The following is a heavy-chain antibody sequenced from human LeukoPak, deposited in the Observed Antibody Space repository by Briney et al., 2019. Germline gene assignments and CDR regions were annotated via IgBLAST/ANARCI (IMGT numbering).Heavy chain of an antibody. V-gene: IGHV1-24*01. Sequence: ASVKVSGKVSGYTLTELSMHWVRQAPGKGLEWMGGFDPEDGETIYAQKFQGRVTMTEDTSTDTAYMELSSLRSEDTAVYYCATDSSSGWLPAFDYWGQGTLVTVSS. J-gene: IGHJ4*02. CDR1: GYTLTELS. CDR3: ATDSSSGWLPAFDY. CDR2: FDPEDGET. D-gene: IGHD6-19*01.